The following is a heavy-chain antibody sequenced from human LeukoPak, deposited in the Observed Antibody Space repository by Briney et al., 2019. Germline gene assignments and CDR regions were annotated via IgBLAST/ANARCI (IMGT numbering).Heavy chain of an antibody. V-gene: IGHV1-3*01. D-gene: IGHD2-2*02. J-gene: IGHJ5*02. CDR3: ATLLGVPAATPSPYNWFDP. CDR2: INAGHGNT. CDR1: GYTFTSYA. Sequence: ASVKVSCKASGYTFTSYAIQWVRQAPGQRLEWMGWINAGHGNTKYSQKFQGRVTITRDTSASTAYMELSSLRSEDTAVYYCATLLGVPAATPSPYNWFDPWGQGTLVTVSS.